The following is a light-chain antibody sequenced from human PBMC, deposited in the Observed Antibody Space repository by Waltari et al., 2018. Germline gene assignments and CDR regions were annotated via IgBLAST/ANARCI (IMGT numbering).Light chain of an antibody. Sequence: QSALTQPASVSGSPGQSVTISCTEARSDVCSYSVVSWYQQRPGKAPKLLIYEDFKRPSGISNRFSGSKSGNTASLTISGLQAEDEADYYCCSYVGTNNYHLFGGGTKLTVL. CDR3: CSYVGTNNYHL. CDR1: RSDVCSYSV. V-gene: IGLV2-23*01. CDR2: EDF. J-gene: IGLJ2*01.